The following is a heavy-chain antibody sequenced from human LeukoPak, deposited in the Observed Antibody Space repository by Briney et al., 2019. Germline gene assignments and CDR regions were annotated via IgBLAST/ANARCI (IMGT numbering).Heavy chain of an antibody. CDR2: IYYSGST. J-gene: IGHJ6*03. Sequence: SETLSLTCTVSGGSISSSSYYWGWIRQPPGKGLEWIGSIYYSGSTYYNPSLKSRVTISVDTSKNQFSLKLSSVTAADTAVYYCAKQIYYYYYIDVWGKGTTVTVSS. CDR3: AKQIYYYYYIDV. CDR1: GGSISSSSYY. V-gene: IGHV4-39*01.